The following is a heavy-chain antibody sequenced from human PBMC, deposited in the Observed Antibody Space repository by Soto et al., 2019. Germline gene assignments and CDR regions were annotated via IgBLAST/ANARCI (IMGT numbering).Heavy chain of an antibody. J-gene: IGHJ4*02. CDR1: GFTFSSYA. Sequence: GGSLRLSCAASGFTFSSYAMHWVRQAPGKGLEWVAVISYDGSNKYYADSVKGRFTISRDNSKNTLYLQMNSLRAEDTAVYYCARAIWEQQLVGLADYWGQGTLVTVSS. CDR2: ISYDGSNK. CDR3: ARAIWEQQLVGLADY. D-gene: IGHD6-13*01. V-gene: IGHV3-30-3*01.